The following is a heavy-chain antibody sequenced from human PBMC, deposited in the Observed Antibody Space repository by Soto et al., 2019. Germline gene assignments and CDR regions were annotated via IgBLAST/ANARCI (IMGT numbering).Heavy chain of an antibody. D-gene: IGHD2-2*01. CDR3: ARTSPTAKYCNRNTCYPLEGNWFDT. J-gene: IGHJ5*02. Sequence: PSETLSLTCTVSGGSISSGNHYWSWIRQPPGKGLEWIGYIYYSGSTYYNPSLKSRITISLDTSENQFSLKLSPVIAADTAVYYCARTSPTAKYCNRNTCYPLEGNWFDTWGQGTQVTVSS. V-gene: IGHV4-30-4*01. CDR2: IYYSGST. CDR1: GGSISSGNHY.